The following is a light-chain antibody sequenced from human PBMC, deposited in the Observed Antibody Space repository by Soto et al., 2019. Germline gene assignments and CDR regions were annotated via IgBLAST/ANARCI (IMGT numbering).Light chain of an antibody. CDR3: SSYTSSSSYV. J-gene: IGLJ1*01. CDR1: SRDVGGYNY. Sequence: QSALTQPASVSGSPGQSITISCTGTSRDVGGYNYVSWYQQHPGKAPKLMIYDVSNRPSGVSNRFSGSKSGNTASLTISGLQAEDEADYYCSSYTSSSSYVLGTGTKLTVL. CDR2: DVS. V-gene: IGLV2-14*01.